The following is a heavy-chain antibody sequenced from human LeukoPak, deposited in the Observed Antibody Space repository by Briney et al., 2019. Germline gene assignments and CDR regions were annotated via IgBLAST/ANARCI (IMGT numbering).Heavy chain of an antibody. D-gene: IGHD6-13*01. CDR1: GGSISSYY. J-gene: IGHJ4*02. CDR2: IYTSGST. CDR3: ASFHVSSWYGY. V-gene: IGHV4-4*09. Sequence: KPSETLSLTCTVSGGSISSYYWSWIRQPPGKGLEWIGYIYTSGSTNYNPSLKSQVTISVDTSKNQFSLKLSSVTAADTAVYYCASFHVSSWYGYWGQGTLVTVSS.